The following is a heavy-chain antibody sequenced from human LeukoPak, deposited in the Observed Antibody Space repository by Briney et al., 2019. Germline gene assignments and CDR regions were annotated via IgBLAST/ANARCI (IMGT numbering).Heavy chain of an antibody. CDR2: ISTGGTT. D-gene: IGHD5-24*01. Sequence: SKTLSLTCVVSGGSISNYFWSWIRQPAGKGLEWIGRISTGGTTNYNPSLTSRITMSVDTSKNHFSLNLTSVTAADTAVYYCARELSPSRAHDYWGQGTLVTVSS. J-gene: IGHJ4*02. V-gene: IGHV4-4*07. CDR1: GGSISNYF. CDR3: ARELSPSRAHDY.